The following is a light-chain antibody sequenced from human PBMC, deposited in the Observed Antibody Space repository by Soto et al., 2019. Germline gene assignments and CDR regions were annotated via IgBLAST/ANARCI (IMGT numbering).Light chain of an antibody. CDR3: SSYTSSSPLV. CDR1: SSDVGGYNY. J-gene: IGLJ2*01. Sequence: QSVLTQPASVSGSPGQSITISCSGTSSDVGGYNYVSWYQQHPGKPPKLMLYHVSNRPSGVSSRFSGSKSGNTASLTISGLEDEDEDYYYCSSYTSSSPLVFGGGTKLTVL. V-gene: IGLV2-14*01. CDR2: HVS.